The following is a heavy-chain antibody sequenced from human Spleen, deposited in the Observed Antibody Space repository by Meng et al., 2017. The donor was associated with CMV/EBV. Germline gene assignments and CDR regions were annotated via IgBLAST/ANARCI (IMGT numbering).Heavy chain of an antibody. Sequence: SETLSLTCAVYGGSFSGYYWSWIRQPPGKGLEWIGEINHSGSTNYNPSLKSRVTISVDTSKNQFFLKLSSVTAADTAFYYCARRAQEKVVVFGAVIGPERGRPYFDYWGQGSLVTVSS. V-gene: IGHV4-34*01. CDR2: INHSGST. CDR3: ARRAQEKVVVFGAVIGPERGRPYFDY. CDR1: GGSFSGYY. D-gene: IGHD3-3*01. J-gene: IGHJ4*02.